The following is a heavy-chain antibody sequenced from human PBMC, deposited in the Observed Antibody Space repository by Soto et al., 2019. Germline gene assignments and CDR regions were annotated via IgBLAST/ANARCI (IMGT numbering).Heavy chain of an antibody. V-gene: IGHV1-18*01. CDR1: GYPLTSYG. J-gene: IGHJ5*02. CDR3: TRDRPYGSGGANWFDP. D-gene: IGHD3-10*01. CDR2: ISAYDGNT. Sequence: QVQLVQSGTEVKKPGASVKVSCKASGYPLTSYGISWVRQAPGQGLEWMGWISAYDGNTNYAQKFQGRVTMTTDTSTSTAYLELRSLRSDDTAVYYCTRDRPYGSGGANWFDPWGQGTLVTVSS.